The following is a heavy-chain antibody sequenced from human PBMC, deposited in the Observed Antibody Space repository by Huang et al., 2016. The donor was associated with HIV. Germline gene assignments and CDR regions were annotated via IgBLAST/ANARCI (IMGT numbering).Heavy chain of an antibody. CDR3: ARENEFCGSTNCHHYYYGLDV. Sequence: QVQLQESGPGLVKPSETLSLTCTVSGGSISTYYWSWIRQSAGQGLEWIGRFYTSGNTNYNPSLRGRVAMSVDTSKNQFSLRLTSVTAADTAVYYCARENEFCGSTNCHHYYYGLDVWGQGTTVTVSS. V-gene: IGHV4-4*07. CDR1: GGSISTYY. J-gene: IGHJ6*02. D-gene: IGHD2-2*01. CDR2: FYTSGNT.